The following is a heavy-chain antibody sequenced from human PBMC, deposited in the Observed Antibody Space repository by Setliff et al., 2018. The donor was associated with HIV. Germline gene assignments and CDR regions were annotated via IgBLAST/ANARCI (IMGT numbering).Heavy chain of an antibody. Sequence: PGGSLRLSCTASGFTFGDYPMSWVRQAPGKGLEWVANIKEDGSEQYYMDSVKGRFTISRDNSKNTMFLQMNSLRVEDTAIYYCAKMHTAMDPDTFDIWGQGTMVTVSS. CDR3: AKMHTAMDPDTFDI. CDR2: IKEDGSEQ. CDR1: GFTFGDYP. V-gene: IGHV3-7*02. J-gene: IGHJ3*02. D-gene: IGHD5-18*01.